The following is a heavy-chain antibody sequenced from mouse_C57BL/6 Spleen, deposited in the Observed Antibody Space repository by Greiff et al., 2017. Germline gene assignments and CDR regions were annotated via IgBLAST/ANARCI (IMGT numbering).Heavy chain of an antibody. Sequence: QVQLKQSGAELVRPGASVTLSCKASGYTFTDYEMHWVKQTPVHGLEWIGAIDPETGGTAYTQKFKGKAILTADKSSSTAYMELGSLTSEDSAVYASTRKGITTVVATDYFDYWGQGTTLTASS. CDR3: TRKGITTVVATDYFDY. V-gene: IGHV1-15*01. J-gene: IGHJ2*01. CDR2: IDPETGGT. CDR1: GYTFTDYE. D-gene: IGHD1-1*01.